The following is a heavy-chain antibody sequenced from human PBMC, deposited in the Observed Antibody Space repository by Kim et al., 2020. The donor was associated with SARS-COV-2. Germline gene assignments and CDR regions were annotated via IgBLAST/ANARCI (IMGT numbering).Heavy chain of an antibody. CDR2: IYHSGST. D-gene: IGHD5-18*01. J-gene: IGHJ4*02. CDR1: GGSISSSNW. CDR3: ATYSDGYSDYFNY. Sequence: SETLSLTCAVSGGSISSSNWWSWVRQPPGKGLEWIGEIYHSGSTNYNPSLKSRVTISVDKSKNQFSLKLSSVTAADKAVYYCATYSDGYSDYFNYWGQGTLVTVSS. V-gene: IGHV4-4*02.